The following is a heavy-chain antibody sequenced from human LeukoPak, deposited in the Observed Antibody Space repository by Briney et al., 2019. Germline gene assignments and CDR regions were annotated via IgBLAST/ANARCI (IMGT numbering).Heavy chain of an antibody. D-gene: IGHD2-2*01. Sequence: LGDPLRFPGKALGNGLTATGTAWCGQRPGKALKWMGLIYPGDSDTRYSPSFQGQVTISADKSITTAYLQWSSLKASDTAMYYCARGNHCGSTSCALDYWGQGTLVTVSS. CDR2: IYPGDSDT. J-gene: IGHJ4*02. V-gene: IGHV5-51*01. CDR1: GNGLTATG. CDR3: ARGNHCGSTSCALDY.